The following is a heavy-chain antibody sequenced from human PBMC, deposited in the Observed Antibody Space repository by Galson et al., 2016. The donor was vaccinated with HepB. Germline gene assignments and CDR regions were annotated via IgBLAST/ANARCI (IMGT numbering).Heavy chain of an antibody. Sequence: SLRLSCAVSDLSVSVSYMSWVRQAPGKGLEWVSVLYRGGYTNYADSVQGRFTISRDNSKNTLYLQMNSLRADDTAVYYCARLGANPSCLGGSCYRWFDSWGQGIMVTVSS. J-gene: IGHJ5*01. CDR3: ARLGANPSCLGGSCYRWFDS. D-gene: IGHD2-15*01. CDR2: LYRGGYT. V-gene: IGHV3-53*01. CDR1: DLSVSVSY.